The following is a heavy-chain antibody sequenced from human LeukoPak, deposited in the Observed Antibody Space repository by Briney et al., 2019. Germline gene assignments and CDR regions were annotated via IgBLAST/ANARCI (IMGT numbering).Heavy chain of an antibody. CDR1: GGSISSYY. CDR2: IYYSGSA. J-gene: IGHJ4*02. V-gene: IGHV4-59*08. CDR3: ARHEIGGSYYVY. D-gene: IGHD1-26*01. Sequence: SETLSLTCTVSGGSISSYYWSWIRQPPGKGLEWIGYIYYSGSANYNPSLKSRVTISVDTSKNQFSLKLSSVTAADTAVYYCARHEIGGSYYVYWGQGTLVTVSS.